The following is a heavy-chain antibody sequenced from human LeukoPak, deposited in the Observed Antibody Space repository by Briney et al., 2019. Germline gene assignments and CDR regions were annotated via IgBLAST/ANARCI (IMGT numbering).Heavy chain of an antibody. CDR1: GFMFSTYA. Sequence: GGSLRLSCAASGFMFSTYAMSWVRQAPGKGLERLSAVTGSGSTTYYADSVRGRFTISRDNSKNTLYVQMNSLRAEDTAVYYCAKVGLYSGYWLIDYWGQGTLVTVSS. J-gene: IGHJ4*02. CDR3: AKVGLYSGYWLIDY. CDR2: VTGSGSTT. V-gene: IGHV3-23*01. D-gene: IGHD5-12*01.